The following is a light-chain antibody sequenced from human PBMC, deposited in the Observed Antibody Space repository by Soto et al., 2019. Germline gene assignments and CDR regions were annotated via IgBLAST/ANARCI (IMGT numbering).Light chain of an antibody. V-gene: IGLV2-14*03. CDR1: SSGVGAYDY. CDR2: EVS. Sequence: QSALTQPASVSGSPGQSITISCTGTSSGVGAYDYVSWYQQHPDKAPKLMIYEVSNRPSGVSNRFSGSKSVNTATLTISGLQTEDEPDYYCSSYTSSSTRAFGTGTKVTVL. CDR3: SSYTSSSTRA. J-gene: IGLJ1*01.